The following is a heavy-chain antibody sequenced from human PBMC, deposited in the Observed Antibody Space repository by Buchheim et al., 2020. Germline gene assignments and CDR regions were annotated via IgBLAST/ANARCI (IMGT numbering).Heavy chain of an antibody. V-gene: IGHV1-46*01. CDR3: AREIPSSNGIDF. Sequence: QVQLVQSGAEVKKPGASVKVSCKASGYTLISYYMHWVRQAPGQGLEWMGIIDPSGGSASYAQKFQGRVTMTRDTSTSTVYMEVSSLRSEDTAMYYCAREIPSSNGIDFWGQGTL. D-gene: IGHD2-8*01. CDR2: IDPSGGSA. CDR1: GYTLISYY. J-gene: IGHJ4*02.